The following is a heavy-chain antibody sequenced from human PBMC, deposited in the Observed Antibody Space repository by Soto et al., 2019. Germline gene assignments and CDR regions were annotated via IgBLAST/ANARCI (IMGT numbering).Heavy chain of an antibody. CDR3: ARVGLQDLYSSSWNLDY. Sequence: PGGSLRLSCAASGFTFSSYSMNWVRQAPGKGLEWVSSISSSSSYIYYADSVKGRFTISRDNAKNSLYLQMNSLRAEDTAVYYCARVGLQDLYSSSWNLDYWGQGTLVTVSS. V-gene: IGHV3-21*01. J-gene: IGHJ4*02. CDR2: ISSSSSYI. CDR1: GFTFSSYS. D-gene: IGHD6-13*01.